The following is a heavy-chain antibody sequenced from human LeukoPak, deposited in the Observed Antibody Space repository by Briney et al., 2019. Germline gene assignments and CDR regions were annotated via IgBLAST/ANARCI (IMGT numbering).Heavy chain of an antibody. CDR1: GFTFSNYW. Sequence: GGSLRLSCAASGFTFSNYWMHWVRQVPGKGLVWVSRINPSGSSTTYADSVKGRFTIFRDNSKNTLYLQMNSLRAEDTAVYYCAKEDSSGCPDYWGQGTLVTVSS. CDR3: AKEDSSGCPDY. J-gene: IGHJ4*02. V-gene: IGHV3-74*01. D-gene: IGHD6-19*01. CDR2: INPSGSST.